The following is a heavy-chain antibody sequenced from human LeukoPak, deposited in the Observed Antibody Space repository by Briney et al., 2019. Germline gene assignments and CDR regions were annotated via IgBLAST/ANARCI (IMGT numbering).Heavy chain of an antibody. CDR3: AGWLRLVRGGYNWFDP. D-gene: IGHD5-12*01. CDR1: GGTFSSYA. CDR2: IIPIFGTA. V-gene: IGHV1-69*01. J-gene: IGHJ5*02. Sequence: ASVKVSCKASGGTFSSYAISWVRQAPGQGLEWMGGIIPIFGTANYAQKFQGRVTITADESTSTAYMELSSLRSEDTAVYYCAGWLRLVRGGYNWFDPWGQGTLVTVSS.